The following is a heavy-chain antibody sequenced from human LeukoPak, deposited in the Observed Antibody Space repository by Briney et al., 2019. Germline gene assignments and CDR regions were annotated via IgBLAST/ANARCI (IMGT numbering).Heavy chain of an antibody. J-gene: IGHJ4*02. D-gene: IGHD6-19*01. CDR1: GFSFGDYA. CDR3: AIGVAVARTLDY. CDR2: ISWNSGAI. V-gene: IGHV3-9*01. Sequence: PGGSLRLSCSASGFSFGDYALHWGPQAPGKGLELVSGISWNSGAIGYVDSMKGRFTISRDNAKNSLYLQMNSLRAEDTALYYCAIGVAVARTLDYWGQGTLVTVSS.